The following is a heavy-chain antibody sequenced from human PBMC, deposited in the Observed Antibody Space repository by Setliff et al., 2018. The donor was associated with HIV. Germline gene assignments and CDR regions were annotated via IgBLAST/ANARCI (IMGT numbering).Heavy chain of an antibody. Sequence: SVKVSCKASGSTFTSYGLNWVRQAPGQGLEWMGWISANNGNTNYAQKLQGRVTMTTDTSTSTAYMELESLRSDDTAVYYCAREARDVVRGVIIADYWGQGTLVTVSS. D-gene: IGHD3-10*01. CDR3: AREARDVVRGVIIADY. CDR2: ISANNGNT. J-gene: IGHJ4*02. CDR1: GSTFTSYG. V-gene: IGHV1-18*01.